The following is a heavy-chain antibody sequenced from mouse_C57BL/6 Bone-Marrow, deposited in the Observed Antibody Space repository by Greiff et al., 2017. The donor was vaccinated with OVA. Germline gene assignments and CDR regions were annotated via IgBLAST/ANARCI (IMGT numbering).Heavy chain of an antibody. CDR1: GYTFTSYG. CDR2: IYPRSGNT. J-gene: IGHJ4*01. D-gene: IGHD2-2*01. Sequence: VQLQQSGAELARPGASVKLSCKASGYTFTSYGISWVKQRTGQGLEWIGEIYPRSGNTYYNEKFKGKATLTADKSSSTAYMVLSSLTSEDSAVYVCARWLRPYAMDYWGQGTSVTVSS. V-gene: IGHV1-81*01. CDR3: ARWLRPYAMDY.